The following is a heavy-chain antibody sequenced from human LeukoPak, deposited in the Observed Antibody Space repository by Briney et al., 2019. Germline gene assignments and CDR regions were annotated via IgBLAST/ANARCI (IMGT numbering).Heavy chain of an antibody. V-gene: IGHV3-30*02. CDR1: GLTFSSYG. CDR2: IRYDGSNK. CDR3: AKAPSYIVVVPAAIDY. J-gene: IGHJ4*02. D-gene: IGHD2-2*01. Sequence: GGSLRLSCAASGLTFSSYGMHWVRQAPGKGLEWVAFIRYDGSNKYYADSVKGRFTISRDNSKNTLYLQMNSLRAEDTAVYYCAKAPSYIVVVPAAIDYWGQGTLVTVSS.